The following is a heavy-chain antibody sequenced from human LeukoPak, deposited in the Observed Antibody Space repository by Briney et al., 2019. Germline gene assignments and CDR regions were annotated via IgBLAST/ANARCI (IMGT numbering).Heavy chain of an antibody. J-gene: IGHJ4*02. D-gene: IGHD3-9*01. Sequence: PSETLSLTCSVSGGSISSSSHYWGWIRQPPGKGLEWIGSIDYSGSTYYNPSLESRVTISVDTSKNQFSLKLSSVTAADTAVYYCARHYDILTGVFDYWGQGTLVTVSS. CDR1: GGSISSSSHY. V-gene: IGHV4-39*01. CDR3: ARHYDILTGVFDY. CDR2: IDYSGST.